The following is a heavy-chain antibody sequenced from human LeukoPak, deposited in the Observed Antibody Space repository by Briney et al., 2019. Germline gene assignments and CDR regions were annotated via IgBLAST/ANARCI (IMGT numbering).Heavy chain of an antibody. V-gene: IGHV4-59*01. CDR3: ARGGRYDSSGYYDY. CDR2: IYYSGST. D-gene: IGHD3-22*01. CDR1: GGSFSSCY. J-gene: IGHJ4*02. Sequence: PSETLSLTCTVSGGSFSSCYWSWIRQPPGKGLEWIGYIYYSGSTNYNPSIKSRVTISVDTSKNQFSLKLSSVTAADTAVYYCARGGRYDSSGYYDYWGQGTLVTVSS.